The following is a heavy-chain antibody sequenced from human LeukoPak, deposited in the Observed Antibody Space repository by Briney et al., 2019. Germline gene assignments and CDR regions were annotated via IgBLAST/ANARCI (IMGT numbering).Heavy chain of an antibody. J-gene: IGHJ4*02. CDR1: GYTFTGYY. CDR2: INPNSGGT. CDR3: ARDKGPLVRGVINKFYFDY. D-gene: IGHD3-10*01. V-gene: IGHV1-2*02. Sequence: GASVKVSCKASGYTFTGYYMHWVRQAPGQGLEWMGWINPNSGGTNSAQKFQGRVTMTRDKSISTAYMELSRLRSDNPAVYYCARDKGPLVRGVINKFYFDYWGQGTLVTVSS.